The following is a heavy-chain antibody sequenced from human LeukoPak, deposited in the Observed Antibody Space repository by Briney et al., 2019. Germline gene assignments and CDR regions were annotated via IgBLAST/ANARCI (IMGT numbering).Heavy chain of an antibody. D-gene: IGHD3-22*01. CDR1: GYTLTELS. J-gene: IGHJ1*01. V-gene: IGHV1-24*01. CDR2: FDPEDGET. Sequence: GASVKVSFKVSGYTLTELSMHWVRQAPGKGVERVGGFDPEDGETIYAQKFQGRVTMTEDTSTDTAYMELSSLRSEDTAVYYCATRILFVGTDSSGYLYFQHWGQGTLVTVSS. CDR3: ATRILFVGTDSSGYLYFQH.